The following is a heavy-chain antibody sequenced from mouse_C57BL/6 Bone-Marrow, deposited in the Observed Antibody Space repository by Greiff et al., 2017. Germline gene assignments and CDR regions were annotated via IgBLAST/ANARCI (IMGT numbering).Heavy chain of an antibody. Sequence: QVQLQQPGAALVKPGASVKMSCKASGYTFTSYWITWVKQRPGQGLEWIGDIYPGSGSTNYNEKFKSKATLTVDTSSSTAYMQLSSLTSEDSAVYYCAREDSSGYLYYAMDYWGQGTSVTVSS. CDR3: AREDSSGYLYYAMDY. CDR2: IYPGSGST. D-gene: IGHD3-2*02. CDR1: GYTFTSYW. V-gene: IGHV1-55*01. J-gene: IGHJ4*01.